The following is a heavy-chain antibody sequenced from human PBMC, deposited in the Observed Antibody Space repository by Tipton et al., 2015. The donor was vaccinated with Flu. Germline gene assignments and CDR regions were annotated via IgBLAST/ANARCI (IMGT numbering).Heavy chain of an antibody. D-gene: IGHD3-16*02. CDR1: GDSVSPYF. Sequence: LRLSCTVSGDSVSPYFWSWIRQPPGKGLEWIGSIYYSGSTNYNASLKSRVTMSVDTSKNQFSLKLSSVTVADTAVYYCARDYLLGDLSFFDNWGQGTLVTVSS. CDR2: IYYSGST. V-gene: IGHV4-59*02. CDR3: ARDYLLGDLSFFDN. J-gene: IGHJ4*02.